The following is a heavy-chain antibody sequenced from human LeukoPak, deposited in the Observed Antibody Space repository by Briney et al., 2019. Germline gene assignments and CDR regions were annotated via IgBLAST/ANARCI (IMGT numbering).Heavy chain of an antibody. D-gene: IGHD3-22*01. Sequence: SETLSLTCAVYGGSFSGYYWSWIRQPPGKGLEWIGEINHSGSTNYNPSLKSRVTISVDTSKNQFSLKLSSVTAADTAVYYCARDPPWGYYDSSGYYPDWGQGTLVTVSS. CDR1: GGSFSGYY. CDR3: ARDPPWGYYDSSGYYPD. J-gene: IGHJ4*02. V-gene: IGHV4-34*01. CDR2: INHSGST.